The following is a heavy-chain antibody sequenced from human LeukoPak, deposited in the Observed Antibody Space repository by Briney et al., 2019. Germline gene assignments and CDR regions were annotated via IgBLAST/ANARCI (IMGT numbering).Heavy chain of an antibody. V-gene: IGHV3-23*01. J-gene: IGHJ5*02. CDR1: GLTFSSNS. CDR2: ISVSGIT. CDR3: AKGFSVRGRFDP. D-gene: IGHD2-15*01. Sequence: GGSLRLSCVASGLTFSSNSMSWVRQPPGMGLEWASGISVSGITVYADSVKGRLTISRDNSKNTLYLQMNNLRAEDTALYYRAKGFSVRGRFDPWGQGTQVTVSS.